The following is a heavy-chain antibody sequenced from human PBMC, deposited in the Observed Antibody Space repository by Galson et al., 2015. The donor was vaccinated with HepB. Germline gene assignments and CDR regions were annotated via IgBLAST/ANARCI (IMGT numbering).Heavy chain of an antibody. CDR3: AKDAIRASLHMWYFHY. Sequence: SLRLSCAVSGFPFSNVWMSWVRQAPGKGLEWVSSITNSGSHTYYADSVRGRFTLSRDNSKNTVSLQMSSLSADDTAVYYCAKDAIRASLHMWYFHYWGPGTLVVVSS. CDR2: ITNSGSHT. CDR1: GFPFSNVW. D-gene: IGHD2-15*01. J-gene: IGHJ4*02. V-gene: IGHV3-23*01.